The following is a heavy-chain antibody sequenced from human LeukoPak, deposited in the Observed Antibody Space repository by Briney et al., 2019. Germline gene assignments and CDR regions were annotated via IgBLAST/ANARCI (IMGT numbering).Heavy chain of an antibody. V-gene: IGHV4-39*01. D-gene: IGHD6-13*01. J-gene: IGHJ4*02. CDR2: INHSGST. CDR1: GGSISSSSYY. Sequence: PSETLSLTCTVSGGSISSSSYYWSWIRQPPGKGLEWIGEINHSGSTNYNPSLKSRVTISVDTSKNQFSLKLSSVTAADTAVYYCARHGVLWVSSSWLSGHEVCFDYWGQGTLVTVSS. CDR3: ARHGVLWVSSSWLSGHEVCFDY.